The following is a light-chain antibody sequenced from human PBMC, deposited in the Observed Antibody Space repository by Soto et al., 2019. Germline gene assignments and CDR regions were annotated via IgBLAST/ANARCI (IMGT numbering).Light chain of an antibody. V-gene: IGLV8-61*01. J-gene: IGLJ3*02. Sequence: QTVVTQEPSFSVSPGGTVTLTCGLTSGSVSTSYYPSWYQQTPGQAPRTLIYNTNTRSSGVPDRFSGFILGNKAALTITGAQADDECDYYCVLYMGSGIWVFGGGTKLTVL. CDR1: SGSVSTSYY. CDR3: VLYMGSGIWV. CDR2: NTN.